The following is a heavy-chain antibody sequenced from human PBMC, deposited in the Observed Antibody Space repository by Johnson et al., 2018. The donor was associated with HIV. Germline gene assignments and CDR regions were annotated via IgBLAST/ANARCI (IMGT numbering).Heavy chain of an antibody. Sequence: VQLVESGGGVVQPGGSLRLSCAASGFSLSNYWMSWVRQAPGKGLEWVANIKQDGSEKYYVDSVKGRFTVSRDYAKNSLYLQMNSLRAEDTAVYYCAKIIGYSSGLEIWGQGTMVTVSS. CDR1: GFSLSNYW. CDR3: AKIIGYSSGLEI. V-gene: IGHV3-7*01. J-gene: IGHJ3*02. CDR2: IKQDGSEK. D-gene: IGHD6-19*01.